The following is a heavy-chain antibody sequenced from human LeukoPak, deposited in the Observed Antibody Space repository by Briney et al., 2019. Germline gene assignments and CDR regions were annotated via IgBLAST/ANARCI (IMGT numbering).Heavy chain of an antibody. Sequence: PSETLSLTCTVSGGSISSSSYYWGWLRQPPGKGLEWIGSIYYSGSTYYNPSLKSRVTISVHTSKNQFSLKLSSVTAADTAVYYCARDEDYDILTGVYYFDYWGQGTLVTVSS. V-gene: IGHV4-39*07. CDR3: ARDEDYDILTGVYYFDY. CDR1: GGSISSSSYY. D-gene: IGHD3-9*01. J-gene: IGHJ4*02. CDR2: IYYSGST.